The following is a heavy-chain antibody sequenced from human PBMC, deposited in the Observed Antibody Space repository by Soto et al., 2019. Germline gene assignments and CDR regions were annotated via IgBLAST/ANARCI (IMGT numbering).Heavy chain of an antibody. CDR3: ARSPGGFTVATYFFDY. CDR2: IDWDDDK. Sequence: SGPTLVNPTQTLTLTCTFSGFSLSSKGMRVSWIRQPPGKALEWLARIDWDDDKFYSPSLRTRLAISKDTSKNQVVLTMTNVDPKDTATYYCARSPGGFTVATYFFDYWGQGTLVTVSS. V-gene: IGHV2-70*04. D-gene: IGHD4-17*01. J-gene: IGHJ4*02. CDR1: GFSLSSKGMR.